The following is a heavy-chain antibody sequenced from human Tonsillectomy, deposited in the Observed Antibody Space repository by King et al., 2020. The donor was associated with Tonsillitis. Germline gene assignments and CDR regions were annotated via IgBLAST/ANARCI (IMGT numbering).Heavy chain of an antibody. D-gene: IGHD4-17*01. V-gene: IGHV3-23*04. Sequence: QLVQSGGGLVQPGGSLRLSCAASGFAFSSYAMTWVRQAPGKGLEWVSGISGSGGSTYYADSVKGRFTISRDNSKNTLYLQMNSLRAEDTAIYYCAKPRLTNDYGDYSVGEWGQGTLVTVSS. CDR1: GFAFSSYA. J-gene: IGHJ4*02. CDR3: AKPRLTNDYGDYSVGE. CDR2: ISGSGGST.